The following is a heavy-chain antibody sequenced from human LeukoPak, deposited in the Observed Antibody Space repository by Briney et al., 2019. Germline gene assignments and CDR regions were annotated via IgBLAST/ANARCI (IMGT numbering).Heavy chain of an antibody. CDR2: ISWNSGSI. CDR1: GFTFDDYA. D-gene: IGHD4-17*01. V-gene: IGHV3-9*01. J-gene: IGHJ4*02. CDR3: AKDINPDYGDSGVDY. Sequence: GRSLRLSCAASGFTFDDYAMHWVRQAPGKGLEWVSGISWNSGSIGYADSVKGRFTISRGNAKNSLYLQMNSLRAEDTALYYCAKDINPDYGDSGVDYWGQGTLVTVSS.